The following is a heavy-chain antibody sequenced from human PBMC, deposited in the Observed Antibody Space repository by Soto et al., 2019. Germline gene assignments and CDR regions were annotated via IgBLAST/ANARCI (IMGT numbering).Heavy chain of an antibody. CDR2: INHSGST. CDR1: GGSFSGYY. D-gene: IGHD6-13*01. J-gene: IGHJ2*01. CDR3: ARGYSSSWYRYWYFDL. Sequence: QVQLQQWGAGLLKPSETLSLTCAVYGGSFSGYYWSWIRQPPGKGLEWIGEINHSGSTNYNPSLMSRVTISVATSKNQFSLKLSSVTAADTAVYYCARGYSSSWYRYWYFDLWGRGTLVTVSS. V-gene: IGHV4-34*01.